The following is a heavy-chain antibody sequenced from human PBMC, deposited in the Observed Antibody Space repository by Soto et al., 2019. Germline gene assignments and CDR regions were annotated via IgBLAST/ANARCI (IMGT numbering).Heavy chain of an antibody. D-gene: IGHD3-22*01. V-gene: IGHV3-33*01. J-gene: IGHJ4*02. CDR3: ARVPPLYYDSSGGLDY. Sequence: GGSLRLSCAASGFTFSSYGMHWVRQAPGKGLEWVAVIWYDGSNKYYADSVKGRFTISRDNSKNTLYLQLNSLRAEDTVVFYCARVPPLYYDSSGGLDYWGQGTLVTVSS. CDR1: GFTFSSYG. CDR2: IWYDGSNK.